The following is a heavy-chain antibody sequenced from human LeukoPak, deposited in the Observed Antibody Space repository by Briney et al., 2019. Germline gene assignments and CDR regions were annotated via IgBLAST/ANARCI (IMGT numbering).Heavy chain of an antibody. Sequence: GASVKVSCKAPGYSFTSYDVNWVRQATGQGLEWMGWMNPNSGNTGYAQKFQGRVTMTRNTSISTAYMELSSLRSEDTAVYYCARWRYGYVIDYWGQGTLVTVSS. V-gene: IGHV1-8*01. D-gene: IGHD5-18*01. CDR1: GYSFTSYD. J-gene: IGHJ4*02. CDR3: ARWRYGYVIDY. CDR2: MNPNSGNT.